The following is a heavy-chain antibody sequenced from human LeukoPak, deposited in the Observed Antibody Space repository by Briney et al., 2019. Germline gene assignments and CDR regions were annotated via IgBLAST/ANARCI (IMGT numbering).Heavy chain of an antibody. D-gene: IGHD2-8*01. J-gene: IGHJ6*03. CDR3: ARDNVLMVYAPYYYYMDV. V-gene: IGHV4-4*07. Sequence: SETLSLTCTVSGGSISSYYWSWIRQPAGKGLEWIGRIYTSGSTNYNPSLKSRVTMSVDTSKNQFSLKLSSVTAADTAVYYCARDNVLMVYAPYYYYMDVWGKGTTVTVSS. CDR1: GGSISSYY. CDR2: IYTSGST.